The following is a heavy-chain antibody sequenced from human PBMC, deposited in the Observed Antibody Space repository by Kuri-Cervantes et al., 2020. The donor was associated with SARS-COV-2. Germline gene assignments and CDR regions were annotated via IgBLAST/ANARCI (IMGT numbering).Heavy chain of an antibody. V-gene: IGHV3-30*03. CDR2: ISYDGSEK. CDR1: GFIFSSYG. D-gene: IGHD2-15*01. J-gene: IGHJ3*02. Sequence: GGSLRLSCAASGFIFSSYGMHWVRQAPGKGLEWVAVISYDGSEKYYADSVKGRFTISRDDSRNTLYVQLNSLRAEDTAVYYCARDSEVVVAPSAFDIWGQGTMVTVSS. CDR3: ARDSEVVVAPSAFDI.